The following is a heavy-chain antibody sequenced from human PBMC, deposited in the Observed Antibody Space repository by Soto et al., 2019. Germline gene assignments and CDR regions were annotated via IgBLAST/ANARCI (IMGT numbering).Heavy chain of an antibody. D-gene: IGHD3-16*02. CDR1: GYTFTSYG. V-gene: IGHV1-18*04. Sequence: QVQLVQSGAEVKKPGASVKVSCKASGYTFTSYGISWVRQAPGQGLEWMGWISAYNGNTNYAQKLQGRVTMTTDKSSSTANRELRSLRSDDTAVYYCARGGIMITFGGVIANYYYYGRDVWGQGTTVTVSS. J-gene: IGHJ6*02. CDR2: ISAYNGNT. CDR3: ARGGIMITFGGVIANYYYYGRDV.